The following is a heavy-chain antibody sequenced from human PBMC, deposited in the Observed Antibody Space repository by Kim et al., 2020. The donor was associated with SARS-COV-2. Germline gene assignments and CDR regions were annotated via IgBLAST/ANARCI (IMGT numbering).Heavy chain of an antibody. J-gene: IGHJ4*02. D-gene: IGHD6-25*01. CDR2: IYYSGST. CDR1: GGSISSGGYY. Sequence: SETLSLTCTVSGGSISSGGYYWSWIRQHPGKGLEWIGYIYYSGSTYYNPSLKSRVTISVDTSKNQFSLKLSSVTAADTAVYYCARVGAVSDGEELEYWGQGTLVTVSS. V-gene: IGHV4-31*03. CDR3: ARVGAVSDGEELEY.